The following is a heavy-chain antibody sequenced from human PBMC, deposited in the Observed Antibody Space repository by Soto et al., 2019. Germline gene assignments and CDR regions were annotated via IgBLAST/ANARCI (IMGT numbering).Heavy chain of an antibody. CDR1: GGSFSGYY. J-gene: IGHJ6*02. D-gene: IGHD5-18*01. Sequence: LSLTCAVYGGSFSGYYWSWIRQPPGKGLEWIGEINHSGSTNYNPSLKSRVTISVDTSKNQFSLKLSSVTAADTAVYYCARKRYSYGWYYYYGMDVWGQGTTVTVSS. V-gene: IGHV4-34*01. CDR2: INHSGST. CDR3: ARKRYSYGWYYYYGMDV.